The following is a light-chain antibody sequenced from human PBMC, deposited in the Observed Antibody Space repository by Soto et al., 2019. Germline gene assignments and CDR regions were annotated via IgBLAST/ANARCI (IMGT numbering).Light chain of an antibody. Sequence: EIVLAQSPGTLSLSAWERAALSCMASQSVSSSYLAFYQQKPGQAPRLLIYGASSRATGIPDRFSGSGFGTEFTLTLSSLQSEDFAVYYCPQYNNWPRTFGQGTKVDI. J-gene: IGKJ1*01. CDR3: PQYNNWPRT. CDR1: QSVSSSY. CDR2: GAS. V-gene: IGKV3-20*01.